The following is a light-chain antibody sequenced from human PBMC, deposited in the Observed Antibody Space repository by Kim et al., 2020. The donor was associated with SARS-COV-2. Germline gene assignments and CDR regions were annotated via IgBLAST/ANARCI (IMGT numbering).Light chain of an antibody. V-gene: IGKV1-5*03. CDR3: QHYNSYWT. J-gene: IGKJ1*01. CDR2: KVS. Sequence: LSASVGDRITITCRASQRINNDLAWYQHKPGKAPKVLIYKVSNLESGVPSRFSGSGSGTEFTLTISSLQPDDFATYFCQHYNSYWTFGQGTKLEI. CDR1: QRINND.